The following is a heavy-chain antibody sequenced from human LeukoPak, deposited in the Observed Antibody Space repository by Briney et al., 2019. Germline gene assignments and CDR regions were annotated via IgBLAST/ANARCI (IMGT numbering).Heavy chain of an antibody. CDR3: TRGHHSGSYFPPDY. Sequence: GGSLRLSCAASGFTFSNYWMLWVRQAPGKGLVWVSRINTDGSSTTYADSVKGRITISRDNAKNTLCLQMNSLRADDTAVYYCTRGHHSGSYFPPDYWGQGTLVTVSS. D-gene: IGHD1-26*01. CDR1: GFTFSNYW. CDR2: INTDGSST. J-gene: IGHJ4*02. V-gene: IGHV3-74*01.